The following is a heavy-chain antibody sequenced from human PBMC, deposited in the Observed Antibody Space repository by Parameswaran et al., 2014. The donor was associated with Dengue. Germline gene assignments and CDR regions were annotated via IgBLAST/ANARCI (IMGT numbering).Heavy chain of an antibody. Sequence: AGGSLRLSCAASGFTFSDYYMSWIRQAPGKGLEWVSYISSSGSTIYYADSVKGRFTISRDNAKNSLYLQMNSLRAEDTAVYYCAPLVPIVVADNDAFDIWGQGTMVTVSS. V-gene: IGHV3-11*01. J-gene: IGHJ3*02. D-gene: IGHD3-22*01. CDR3: APLVPIVVADNDAFDI. CDR2: ISSSGSTI. CDR1: GFTFSDYY.